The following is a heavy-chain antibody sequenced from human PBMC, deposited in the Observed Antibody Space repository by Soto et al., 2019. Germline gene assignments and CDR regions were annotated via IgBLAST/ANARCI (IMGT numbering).Heavy chain of an antibody. CDR2: ISGNSGST. Sequence: EVQLLESGGGLIQSGGYLRLSCGASGFTFSSYAMSWVRQAPGKGLEWVSAISGNSGSTYYADSVKGRFSLSRDNSKHTLYLQMNSLRVEDTAVYYCAKGSSDYRPYYFDNWGQGTLVTLSS. D-gene: IGHD3-22*01. V-gene: IGHV3-23*01. J-gene: IGHJ4*02. CDR3: AKGSSDYRPYYFDN. CDR1: GFTFSSYA.